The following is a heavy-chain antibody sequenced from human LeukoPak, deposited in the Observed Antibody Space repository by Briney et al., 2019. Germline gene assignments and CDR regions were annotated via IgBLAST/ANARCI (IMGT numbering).Heavy chain of an antibody. V-gene: IGHV3-53*04. CDR1: GFTVSSNY. CDR2: IYSGGST. Sequence: GGSLRLSCAASGFTVSSNYMSWVRQAPGKGLEWVSVIYSGGSTYYADSVKGRFTISRHNSKNTLYLQMNSLRAEDTAVYYCARDGCSGGSCYYYYDMGVWGQGTTVTVSS. D-gene: IGHD2-15*01. J-gene: IGHJ6*02. CDR3: ARDGCSGGSCYYYYDMGV.